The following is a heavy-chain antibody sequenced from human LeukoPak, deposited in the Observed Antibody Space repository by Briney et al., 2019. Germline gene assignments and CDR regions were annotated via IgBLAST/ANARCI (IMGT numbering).Heavy chain of an antibody. CDR1: GYSFTSYW. Sequence: GESLKISCKGSGYSFTSYWIGWVRQMPGKGLEWMGIIYPGDSDTRYSPSFQGQVTISADKSISTAYLQWSSLKASDTATYYCARHEGYCSSTSCYYYYYGMDVWGQGTTVTVSS. D-gene: IGHD2-2*01. CDR2: IYPGDSDT. J-gene: IGHJ6*02. V-gene: IGHV5-51*01. CDR3: ARHEGYCSSTSCYYYYYGMDV.